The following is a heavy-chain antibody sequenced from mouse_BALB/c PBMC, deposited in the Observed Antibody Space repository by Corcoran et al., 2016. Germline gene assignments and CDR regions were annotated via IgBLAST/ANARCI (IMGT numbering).Heavy chain of an antibody. CDR3: AREPYAMDY. V-gene: IGHV9-1*02. J-gene: IGHJ4*01. CDR1: GYTFTNSG. CDR2: INTYTGEP. Sequence: QIQLVQSGPELKKPGETVKISCKASGYTFTNSGMNWVKQATGKGLKWMGWINTYTGEPTYADDFKGRFAFSLETSASTAYLQINNLKNEDMATYFCAREPYAMDYWGQGTSVTVSS.